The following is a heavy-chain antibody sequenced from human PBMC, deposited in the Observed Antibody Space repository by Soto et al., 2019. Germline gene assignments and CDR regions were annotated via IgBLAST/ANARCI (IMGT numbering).Heavy chain of an antibody. J-gene: IGHJ4*02. D-gene: IGHD6-13*01. CDR1: GFTFSSYS. V-gene: IGHV3-48*02. CDR2: ISSSSSTI. Sequence: GGSLRLSCAASGFTFSSYSMNWVRQAPGKGLEWVSYISSSSSTIYYADSVKGRFTISRDNAKNSLYLQMNSLRDEDTAVYYCARIEDRYPLYIAAAFDYWGQGTLVTVSS. CDR3: ARIEDRYPLYIAAAFDY.